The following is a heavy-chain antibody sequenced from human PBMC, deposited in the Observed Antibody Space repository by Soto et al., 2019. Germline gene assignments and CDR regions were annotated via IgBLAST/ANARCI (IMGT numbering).Heavy chain of an antibody. Sequence: ASVKVSCKASGYTFTSYGISWVRQAPGQGLEWMGWISAYNGNTNYAQKLQGRVTMTTDTSTSTAYMELRSLRSDDTAVYYCARDSGAARPPYWYFDLWGRDTLVTVSS. CDR3: ARDSGAARPPYWYFDL. J-gene: IGHJ2*01. D-gene: IGHD6-6*01. CDR2: ISAYNGNT. CDR1: GYTFTSYG. V-gene: IGHV1-18*01.